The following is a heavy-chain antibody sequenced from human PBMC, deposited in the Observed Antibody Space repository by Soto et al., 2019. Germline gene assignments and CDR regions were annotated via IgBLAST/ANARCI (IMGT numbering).Heavy chain of an antibody. CDR2: IYYSGST. Sequence: SETLSLTCTVSGGSISSGGYYWSWIRQHPGKGLEWIGYIYYSGSTYYNPSLKSRVTISVDTSKNQFSLKLSSATAADTAVYYCARGRGGYSYGYGGWYFDYWGQGTLVTVSS. CDR3: ARGRGGYSYGYGGWYFDY. V-gene: IGHV4-31*03. D-gene: IGHD5-18*01. CDR1: GGSISSGGYY. J-gene: IGHJ4*02.